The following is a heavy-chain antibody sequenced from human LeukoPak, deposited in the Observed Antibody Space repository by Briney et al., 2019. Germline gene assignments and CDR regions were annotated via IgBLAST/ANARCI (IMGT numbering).Heavy chain of an antibody. Sequence: GGSLRLSCAASGFTFSGSGMHWVRQAPGKGLEWVGRIKSKTDGGTTDYAAPVKGRFTISRDDSKNTLYLQMNSLKTEDTAVYYCTTVWYYDSSGSYFDYWGQGTLVTVSS. J-gene: IGHJ4*02. CDR1: GFTFSGSG. D-gene: IGHD3-22*01. CDR2: IKSKTDGGTT. CDR3: TTVWYYDSSGSYFDY. V-gene: IGHV3-15*01.